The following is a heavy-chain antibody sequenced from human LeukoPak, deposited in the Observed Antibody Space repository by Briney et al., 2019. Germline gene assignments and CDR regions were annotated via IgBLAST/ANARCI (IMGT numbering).Heavy chain of an antibody. J-gene: IGHJ5*02. V-gene: IGHV3-48*01. D-gene: IGHD3-10*01. CDR1: GFTFSSYS. CDR2: ISSASNTI. CDR3: ARDGWFGDYNWFDP. Sequence: PGGSLRLSCAASGFTFSSYSVSWVRQAPGKGLEWVSYISSASNTIYYADSVKGRFTISRDNAKNSLYLQMNSLRAEDTAMYYCARDGWFGDYNWFDPWGQGTLVTVSS.